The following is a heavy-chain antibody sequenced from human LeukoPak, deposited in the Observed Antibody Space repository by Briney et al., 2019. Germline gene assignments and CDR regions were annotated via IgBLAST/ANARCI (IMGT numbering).Heavy chain of an antibody. J-gene: IGHJ5*02. D-gene: IGHD3-10*01. CDR2: ISAYNGNT. CDR1: GYTFTSYG. CDR3: ARDLRPYYYGSGSYNLFDP. V-gene: IGHV1-18*01. Sequence: ASVKVSCKASGYTFTSYGISWVRQAPGQGLEWMGWISAYNGNTDYAQKLQGRVTMTTDTSTSTAYMELRSLRSDDTAVYYCARDLRPYYYGSGSYNLFDPWGQGTLVTVSS.